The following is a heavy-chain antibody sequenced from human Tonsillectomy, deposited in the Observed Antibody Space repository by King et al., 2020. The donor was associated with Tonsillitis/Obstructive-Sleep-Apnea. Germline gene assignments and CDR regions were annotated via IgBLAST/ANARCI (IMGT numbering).Heavy chain of an antibody. CDR1: GGSFSGYF. D-gene: IGHD3-3*01. J-gene: IGHJ6*03. CDR3: ASAIFGVVITGDYYYYMDV. Sequence: VQLQQWGAGLLKPSETLSLTCAVYGGSFSGYFWSWIRQPPGKGLEWIGEINHSGSTNYNPSLKSRVTISVDTSKNQFSLKLSSVTAADTAVYYCASAIFGVVITGDYYYYMDVWGKGTTVTVSS. CDR2: INHSGST. V-gene: IGHV4-34*01.